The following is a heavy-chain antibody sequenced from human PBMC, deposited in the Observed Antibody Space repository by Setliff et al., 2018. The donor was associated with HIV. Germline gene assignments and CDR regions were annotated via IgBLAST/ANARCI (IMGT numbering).Heavy chain of an antibody. Sequence: SLRLSCAASGFTFTSYAMHWVRQAPGKGLEWVASIRSDGSNKYYADSVTGRFTISRDNAKNTVHLQMNSLRADDTAVYYCARDPPTAGWYFDLWGRGTLVTVSS. CDR3: ARDPPTAGWYFDL. CDR2: IRSDGSNK. J-gene: IGHJ2*01. CDR1: GFTFTSYA. D-gene: IGHD6-19*01. V-gene: IGHV3-30*04.